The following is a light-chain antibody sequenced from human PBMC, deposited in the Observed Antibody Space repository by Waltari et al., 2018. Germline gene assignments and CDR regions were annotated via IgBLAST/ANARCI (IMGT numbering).Light chain of an antibody. V-gene: IGLV1-51*01. CDR3: GTWDDRMRVGV. Sequence: QSVLTQPPSVSAAPGQKVTISCSGGISNIGKGYVSWYQQVPGTVPKLLIYDNNNRPSFIPDRFSGSKSGTSATLSITGLQTGDEADYYCGTWDDRMRVGVFGTGTKVTVL. CDR2: DNN. J-gene: IGLJ1*01. CDR1: ISNIGKGY.